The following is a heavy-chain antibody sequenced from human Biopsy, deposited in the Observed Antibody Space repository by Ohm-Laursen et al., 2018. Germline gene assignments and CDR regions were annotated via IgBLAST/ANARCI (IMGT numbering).Heavy chain of an antibody. J-gene: IGHJ1*01. D-gene: IGHD3-9*01. Sequence: SVKVSCKASGGTFGGSPITWLRQAPGQGLEWIGRIIPVVGLTTYAPRFQGRVTVTADTSTNTATMELRSLRSDDTAVYYCATKLTGYFHHWGQGTLVIVSS. CDR3: ATKLTGYFHH. V-gene: IGHV1-69*02. CDR2: IIPVVGLT. CDR1: GGTFGGSP.